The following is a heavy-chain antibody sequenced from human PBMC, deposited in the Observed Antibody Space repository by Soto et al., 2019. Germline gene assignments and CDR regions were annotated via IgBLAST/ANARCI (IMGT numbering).Heavy chain of an antibody. V-gene: IGHV3-30*18. J-gene: IGHJ4*02. Sequence: GGSLRLSCAASGFTFSSYGMHWVRQAPGKGLEWVAVISYDGSNKYYADSVKGRFTISRDNSKNTLYLQMNSLRAEDTAVYYCAKDLSQRQEKMVRDPLGGGSEYYDSSGYYYPLDYWGQGTLVTVSS. CDR3: AKDLSQRQEKMVRDPLGGGSEYYDSSGYYYPLDY. CDR1: GFTFSSYG. D-gene: IGHD3-22*01. CDR2: ISYDGSNK.